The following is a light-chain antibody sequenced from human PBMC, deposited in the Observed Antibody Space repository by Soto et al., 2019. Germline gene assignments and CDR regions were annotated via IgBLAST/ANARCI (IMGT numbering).Light chain of an antibody. J-gene: IGLJ1*01. Sequence: QSVLTQPASVSGSPGQSITISCTGTISDVGSYNYVSWYQLHPGKAPKLMIYEVSNRPSGVSSRFSGSKSGDTASLTISGLQAEDEADYYCSSYTTRTTLYVFGTGTKVTVL. CDR1: ISDVGSYNY. CDR2: EVS. CDR3: SSYTTRTTLYV. V-gene: IGLV2-14*01.